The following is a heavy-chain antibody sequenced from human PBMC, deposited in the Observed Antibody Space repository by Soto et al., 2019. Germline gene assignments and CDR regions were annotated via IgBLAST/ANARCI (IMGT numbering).Heavy chain of an antibody. Sequence: QVQLVESGGGLVKPGGSLRLSCAASGFTFSDYYMNWIRQAPGKGLEWVSYISGSTVYYADSVKGRFTISRDNAKNSLYLQMNSLRAEDTAVYYCARDHSSASNHYYGMDVWGHGTTVTVSS. J-gene: IGHJ6*02. V-gene: IGHV3-11*01. CDR1: GFTFSDYY. D-gene: IGHD6-6*01. CDR3: ARDHSSASNHYYGMDV. CDR2: ISGSTV.